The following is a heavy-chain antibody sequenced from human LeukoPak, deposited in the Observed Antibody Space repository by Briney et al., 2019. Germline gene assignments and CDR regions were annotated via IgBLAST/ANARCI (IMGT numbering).Heavy chain of an antibody. J-gene: IGHJ6*03. Sequence: GRSLRLSCAASGFTFDDYAMHWVRQAPGKGLEWISGISWNSGSIGYADSVKGRFIISRDNAKNSLYLQMNSLRAEDTALYYCAKDMRQWHYYYMDVWGKGTTVTVSS. CDR3: AKDMRQWHYYYMDV. D-gene: IGHD6-19*01. V-gene: IGHV3-9*01. CDR2: ISWNSGSI. CDR1: GFTFDDYA.